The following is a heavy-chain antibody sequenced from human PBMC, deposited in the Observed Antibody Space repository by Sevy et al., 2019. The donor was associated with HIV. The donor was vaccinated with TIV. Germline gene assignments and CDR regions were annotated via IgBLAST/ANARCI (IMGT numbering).Heavy chain of an antibody. CDR2: ISSSGSTI. D-gene: IGHD5-12*01. CDR1: GFTFSDYY. V-gene: IGHV3-11*01. CDR3: ARDRGRGEWLRPYYYYYYGMDV. Sequence: GGSLRLSCAASGFTFSDYYMSWIRQAPGKGLEWVSYISSSGSTIYYADSVKGRFTISRDNAKNTLYLQMNSLRAEETAVYYCARDRGRGEWLRPYYYYYYGMDVWGQGTTVTVSS. J-gene: IGHJ6*02.